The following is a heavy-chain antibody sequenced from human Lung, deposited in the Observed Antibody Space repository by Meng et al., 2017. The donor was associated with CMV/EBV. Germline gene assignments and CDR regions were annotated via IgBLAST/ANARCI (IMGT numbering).Heavy chain of an antibody. CDR1: GYAFTGYY. CDR3: ARHPAYSYGYPKSPNWFDP. J-gene: IGHJ5*02. CDR2: INPNSGDI. V-gene: IGHV1-2*02. Sequence: ASVKVSCKASGYAFTGYYMHWVRQAPGQGLEWVGWINPNSGDINFAKKFQGRVTMTRDTSISTAYMELSRLRSDDTAVDYCARHPAYSYGYPKSPNWFDPWGQGTLVTGSS. D-gene: IGHD5-18*01.